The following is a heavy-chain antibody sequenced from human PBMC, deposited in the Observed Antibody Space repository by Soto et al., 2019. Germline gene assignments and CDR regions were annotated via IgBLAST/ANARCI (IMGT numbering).Heavy chain of an antibody. CDR3: ARQAAAGKYYYAMDV. D-gene: IGHD6-13*01. CDR1: GYSFTTYW. Sequence: GESLKISCKGSGYSFTTYWIGWVLQMPGKGLEGMVIIYPGDSDTRYSPSFQGQVTISADKSINTTYLQWSSLKASDTAIYYCARQAAAGKYYYAMDVWGQGTTVTVSS. J-gene: IGHJ6*02. V-gene: IGHV5-51*01. CDR2: IYPGDSDT.